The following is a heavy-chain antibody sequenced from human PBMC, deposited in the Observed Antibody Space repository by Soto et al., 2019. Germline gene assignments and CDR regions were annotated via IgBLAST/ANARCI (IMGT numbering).Heavy chain of an antibody. J-gene: IGHJ5*02. D-gene: IGHD6-19*01. Sequence: SETLSLTCTVSGGSITSSSYYWGWIRQPPGKGLEWIGSIYYSGSTYYNPSLKSRVTISVDTSKNQYSLKLSSVTAADTAVYYCASTRAVXFDPWGQGTLVTVS. CDR1: GGSITSSSYY. CDR3: ASTRAVXFDP. V-gene: IGHV4-39*01. CDR2: IYYSGST.